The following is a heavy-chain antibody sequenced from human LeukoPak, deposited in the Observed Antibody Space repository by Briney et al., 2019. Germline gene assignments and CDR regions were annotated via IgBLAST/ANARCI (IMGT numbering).Heavy chain of an antibody. CDR2: IYSGGST. Sequence: GGSLRLSCAASGFTVSSNYMSWVRQAPGKGLEWVSIIYSGGSTFYADSVKGRFTISRDNSKNTLYLQMNSLTAEDTAVYYCAKEADDWYPRPFDYWGQGTLVTVSS. D-gene: IGHD3-9*01. CDR1: GFTVSSNY. V-gene: IGHV3-53*01. J-gene: IGHJ4*02. CDR3: AKEADDWYPRPFDY.